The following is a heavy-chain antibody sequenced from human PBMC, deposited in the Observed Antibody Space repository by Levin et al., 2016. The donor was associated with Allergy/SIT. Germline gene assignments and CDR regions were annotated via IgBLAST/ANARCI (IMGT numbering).Heavy chain of an antibody. J-gene: IGHJ4*02. CDR3: AREGSSGWYSEVGAQNFDY. CDR1: GDSVSSNSAA. Sequence: SQTLSLTCAISGDSVSSNSAAWNWIRQSPSRGLEWLGRTYYRSKWYNDYAVSVKSRITINPDTSKNQFSLQLNSVTPEDTAVYYCAREGSSGWYSEVGAQNFDYWGQGTLVTVSS. V-gene: IGHV6-1*01. D-gene: IGHD6-19*01. CDR2: TYYRSKWYN.